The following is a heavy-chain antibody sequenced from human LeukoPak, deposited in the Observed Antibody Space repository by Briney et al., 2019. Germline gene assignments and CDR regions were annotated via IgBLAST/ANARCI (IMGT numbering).Heavy chain of an antibody. CDR3: AKVRNRYYDLWSGEFDY. Sequence: PGGSLSLSCAVSGFTFSDYAMSWVRQAPGKGLEWVSDISGGGDNTYYADSVKGRFTISRDNSKNTLYLQMNSLRAEDTAIYYCAKVRNRYYDLWSGEFDYWGQGTLVTVSS. CDR1: GFTFSDYA. V-gene: IGHV3-23*01. D-gene: IGHD3-3*01. J-gene: IGHJ4*02. CDR2: ISGGGDNT.